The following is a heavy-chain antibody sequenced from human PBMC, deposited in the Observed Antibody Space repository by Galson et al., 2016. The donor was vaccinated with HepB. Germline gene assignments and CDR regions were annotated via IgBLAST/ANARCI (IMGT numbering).Heavy chain of an antibody. D-gene: IGHD2-21*02. V-gene: IGHV4-59*12. CDR3: ARVRGGDSDFDY. Sequence: LRLSCAASGFTFSSYSMNWVRQAPGKGLEWIGTIYYGGSSYYNPSLKSRVAMLVDTSKDRFSLNLNSVTAADTAVYYCARVRGGDSDFDYWGLGTLVIVSS. CDR2: IYYGGSS. J-gene: IGHJ4*01. CDR1: GFTFSSYS.